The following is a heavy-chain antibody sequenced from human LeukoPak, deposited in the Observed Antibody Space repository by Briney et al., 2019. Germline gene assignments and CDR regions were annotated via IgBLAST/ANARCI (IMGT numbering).Heavy chain of an antibody. J-gene: IGHJ4*02. Sequence: PGGSLRLSCAASGFNFRSYGMQWVRQTPGKGLEWVTLISYDGTDKYYAASVRGRFTISRDNSKNTLYLQMNSLIPEDTGVYYCAKDPQDFYGSSGYRPERYWGQGTLVTVSS. CDR1: GFNFRSYG. V-gene: IGHV3-30*18. CDR2: ISYDGTDK. D-gene: IGHD3-22*01. CDR3: AKDPQDFYGSSGYRPERY.